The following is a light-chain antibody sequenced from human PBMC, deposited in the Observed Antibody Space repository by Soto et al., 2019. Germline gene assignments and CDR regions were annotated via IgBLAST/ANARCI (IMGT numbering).Light chain of an antibody. CDR1: SSNIGSNY. CDR2: RNN. CDR3: AAWDDSLSGHYV. V-gene: IGLV1-47*01. Sequence: QSVLTQPPSASGTPGQRVTISCSGSSSNIGSNYVYWYQQLPGTAPKLLIYRNNQRPSGVPDRFSGSKSGTSASLAISGLRSEDEDDYYCAAWDDSLSGHYVFRTGTKLTVL. J-gene: IGLJ1*01.